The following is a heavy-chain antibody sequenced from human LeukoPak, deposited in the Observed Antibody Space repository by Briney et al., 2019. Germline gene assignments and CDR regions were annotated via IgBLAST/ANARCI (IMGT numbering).Heavy chain of an antibody. Sequence: GGSLRLSCAASGFTFSSYWMSWVRQAPGKGLEWVANIKQDGSQKYYVDSVKGRFTISRDNAKNSLYLQMNSLRAEDTAVYYCARVGTTGRYYVDYWGQGTLVTVSS. J-gene: IGHJ4*02. V-gene: IGHV3-7*03. CDR3: ARVGTTGRYYVDY. CDR2: IKQDGSQK. CDR1: GFTFSSYW. D-gene: IGHD1-26*01.